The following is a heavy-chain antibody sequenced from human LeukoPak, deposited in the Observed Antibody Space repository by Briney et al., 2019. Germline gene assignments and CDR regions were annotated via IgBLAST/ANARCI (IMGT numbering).Heavy chain of an antibody. J-gene: IGHJ4*02. Sequence: GGSLRLSCAASGFTFSSYWMHWVRQAPGKGLVWVSHINSDGSSTNYADSVKGRFTISRDNAKNTLSLQMNSLRAEDTAIYYCAKTGSVGMIANSLDCWGQGTLVTVSS. V-gene: IGHV3-74*01. CDR1: GFTFSSYW. CDR3: AKTGSVGMIANSLDC. D-gene: IGHD3-22*01. CDR2: INSDGSST.